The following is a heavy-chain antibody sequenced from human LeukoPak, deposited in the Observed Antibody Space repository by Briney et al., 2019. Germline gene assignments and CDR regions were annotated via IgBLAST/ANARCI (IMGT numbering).Heavy chain of an antibody. V-gene: IGHV4-59*01. J-gene: IGHJ6*02. Sequence: ASETLSLTCTVSGGSISNYYWSWIRQPPGKGLEWIGNIYYSGSTNYNPSLKSRVTISLDTSKNQFSLKLSSVTAADTAVYYCASSNYGMDVWGQGTTVTVSS. CDR1: GGSISNYY. CDR2: IYYSGST. CDR3: ASSNYGMDV.